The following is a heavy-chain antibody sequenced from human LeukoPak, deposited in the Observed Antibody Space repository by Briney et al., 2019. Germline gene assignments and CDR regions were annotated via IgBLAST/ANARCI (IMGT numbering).Heavy chain of an antibody. J-gene: IGHJ4*02. CDR3: ARVRGSYCFDY. D-gene: IGHD1-26*01. CDR1: GYTFIGYS. Sequence: ASVKVSCKASGYTFIGYSMHWVRQAPGQGLEWMGWINPNSGGTNYAQKFQGRVTMTGDTSISTAYMEVSRLRSDDTAVYYCARVRGSYCFDYWGQGTLVTVSS. V-gene: IGHV1-2*02. CDR2: INPNSGGT.